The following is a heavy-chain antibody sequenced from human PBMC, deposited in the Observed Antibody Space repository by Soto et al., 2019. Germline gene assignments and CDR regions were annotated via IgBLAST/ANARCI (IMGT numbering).Heavy chain of an antibody. D-gene: IGHD6-19*01. CDR3: ALKSHDSSGSQSGAFDI. J-gene: IGHJ3*02. CDR2: INPSGGST. V-gene: IGHV1-46*01. Sequence: ASLKVSCKASGYTFTSYYMHWVRQAPGQGLEWMGIINPSGGSTSYAQKFQGRVTMTRDTSTSTVYMELSSLRSEDTAVYYCALKSHDSSGSQSGAFDIWGQGTMVTVSS. CDR1: GYTFTSYY.